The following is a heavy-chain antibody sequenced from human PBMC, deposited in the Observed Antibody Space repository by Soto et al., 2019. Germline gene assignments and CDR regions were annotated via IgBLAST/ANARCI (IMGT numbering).Heavy chain of an antibody. J-gene: IGHJ6*02. V-gene: IGHV1-69*06. CDR2: FVPRFGSP. D-gene: IGHD3-16*01. Sequence: QVQLVQSGAEMRKPGSSLRVSCKASGGTFSDYAFSWVRQAPGQGLEWMGGFVPRFGSPNYAQKFGGRVTITADTSSSTVYMALSSLRFDDTAVYFCARDRIQLRLGKYSFNGMDVWGQGTTIIVSS. CDR3: ARDRIQLRLGKYSFNGMDV. CDR1: GGTFSDYA.